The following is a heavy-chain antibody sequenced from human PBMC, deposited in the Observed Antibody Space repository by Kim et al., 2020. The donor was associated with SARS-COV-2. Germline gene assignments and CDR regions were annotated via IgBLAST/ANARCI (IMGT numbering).Heavy chain of an antibody. V-gene: IGHV4-59*01. Sequence: SETLSLTCSVSGGSINNFYWSWVRQSPGKGLEWIGNLYYRGKGNSSPSLRSRVTTSLDDSKNQLSLTLKSVIAEDTAVYFCAGGVSSEWLVTWGQGTLVTVSS. CDR2: LYYRGKG. CDR3: AGGVSSEWLVT. CDR1: GGSINNFY. J-gene: IGHJ4*02. D-gene: IGHD6-19*01.